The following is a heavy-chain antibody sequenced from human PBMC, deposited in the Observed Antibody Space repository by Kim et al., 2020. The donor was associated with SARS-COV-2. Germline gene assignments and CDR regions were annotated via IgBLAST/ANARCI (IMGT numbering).Heavy chain of an antibody. CDR3: AKDTDSSSWSFWFDP. Sequence: KGRITISKDNAKNSLYLRMNSLRAEDTALYYCAKDTDSSSWSFWFDPWGQGTLVTVSS. D-gene: IGHD6-13*01. J-gene: IGHJ5*02. V-gene: IGHV3-9*01.